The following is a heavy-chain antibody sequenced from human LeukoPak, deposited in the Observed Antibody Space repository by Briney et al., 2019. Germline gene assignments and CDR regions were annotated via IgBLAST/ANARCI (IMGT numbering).Heavy chain of an antibody. Sequence: ASVKVSCKASGYTFTGYYMHWVRQAPGQGLEWMGWINPNSGGTNYAQKFQGRVTMTRDTSISTAYMELSRLRSGDTAVYYCARDRAAAGFGYFDYWGQGTLVTVSS. CDR1: GYTFTGYY. CDR3: ARDRAAAGFGYFDY. J-gene: IGHJ4*02. D-gene: IGHD6-13*01. CDR2: INPNSGGT. V-gene: IGHV1-2*02.